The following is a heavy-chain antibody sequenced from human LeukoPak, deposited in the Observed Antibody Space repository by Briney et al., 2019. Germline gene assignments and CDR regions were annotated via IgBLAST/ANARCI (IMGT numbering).Heavy chain of an antibody. V-gene: IGHV3-23*01. Sequence: GGSLRLSCAASGFTFSSYAMSWVRQAPAKGLEGVSAISGSGGSTYYADSVKGRFTISRDNSKNTLYLQMNSLRAEDTAVYYCAKGGSSGYRYYFDYWGQGTLVTVSS. J-gene: IGHJ4*02. CDR2: ISGSGGST. CDR3: AKGGSSGYRYYFDY. D-gene: IGHD3-22*01. CDR1: GFTFSSYA.